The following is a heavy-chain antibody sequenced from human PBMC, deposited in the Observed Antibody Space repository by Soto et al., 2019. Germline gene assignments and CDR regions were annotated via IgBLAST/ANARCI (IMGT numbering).Heavy chain of an antibody. Sequence: SETLSLTCAVYGGSFSGYYWSWIRQPPGKGLEWIGEINHSGSTNYNPSLKSRVTISVDTSKNQFSLKLSSVTAADTAVYYCARESRGADNYYYGMDVWGRGTTVTVSS. V-gene: IGHV4-34*01. D-gene: IGHD2-15*01. CDR3: ARESRGADNYYYGMDV. CDR1: GGSFSGYY. CDR2: INHSGST. J-gene: IGHJ6*02.